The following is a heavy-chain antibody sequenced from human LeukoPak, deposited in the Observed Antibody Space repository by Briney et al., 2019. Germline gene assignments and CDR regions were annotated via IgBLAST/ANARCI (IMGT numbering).Heavy chain of an antibody. D-gene: IGHD4-11*01. CDR1: GFTLSSYA. J-gene: IGHJ4*02. CDR2: ISYDGSNK. CDR3: ARAGEHDYSNCLSPFDY. V-gene: IGHV3-30*10. Sequence: RRSLRLSCAASGFTLSSYAMHWVRQAPGKGLEWVAGISYDGSNKYYTDSVKGRFTISRDNSKNTLYLQMNSLRAEDTAVYYCARAGEHDYSNCLSPFDYWGQGTLVTVSS.